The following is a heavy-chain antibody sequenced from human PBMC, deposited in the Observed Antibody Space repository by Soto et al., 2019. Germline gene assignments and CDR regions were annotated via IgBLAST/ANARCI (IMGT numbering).Heavy chain of an antibody. Sequence: GGSLRLACAASGFTFSDYYMSWIRQAPGKGLEWVSYISSSSSYTNYADSVKGRFTISRDNAKNSLYLQMNSLRAEDTAVYYCARAEIGGYFDYWGQGTLVTVSS. J-gene: IGHJ4*02. D-gene: IGHD2-15*01. CDR1: GFTFSDYY. V-gene: IGHV3-11*05. CDR2: ISSSSSYT. CDR3: ARAEIGGYFDY.